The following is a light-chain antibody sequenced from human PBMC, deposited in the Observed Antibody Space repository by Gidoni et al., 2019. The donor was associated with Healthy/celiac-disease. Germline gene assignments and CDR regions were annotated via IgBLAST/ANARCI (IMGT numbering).Light chain of an antibody. CDR3: QQYGSSPMYT. CDR1: QSVSSSY. CDR2: GAS. J-gene: IGKJ2*01. Sequence: EIVLTQSPGTLSLSPGERATLSCRASQSVSSSYLAWYRQKPGQAPRLLIYGASSRATGIPDRFSGSGSGTDFTLTISRLDPEDFAVYYCQQYGSSPMYTFGQGTKLEIK. V-gene: IGKV3-20*01.